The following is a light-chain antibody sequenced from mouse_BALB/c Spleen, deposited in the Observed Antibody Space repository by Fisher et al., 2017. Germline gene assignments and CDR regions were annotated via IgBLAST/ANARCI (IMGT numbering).Light chain of an antibody. Sequence: IVMTQTTAIMSASPGEKVTMTCSASSSVSYMHWYQQKSGTSPKLWIYSTSNLASGVPARFSGSGSGTSYSLTISRMEAEDAATYYCQQRSSYPYTFGGGTKLEIK. CDR1: SSVSY. CDR3: QQRSSYPYT. V-gene: IGKV4-57*01. J-gene: IGKJ2*01. CDR2: STS.